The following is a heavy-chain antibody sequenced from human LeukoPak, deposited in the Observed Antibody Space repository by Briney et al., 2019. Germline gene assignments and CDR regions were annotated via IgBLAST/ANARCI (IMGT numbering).Heavy chain of an antibody. CDR3: ARDRGITIFGVVKTNYYYYYGMDV. CDR1: GYTFTSDG. J-gene: IGHJ6*02. D-gene: IGHD3-3*01. V-gene: IGHV1-18*01. Sequence: ASVKVSCKASGYTFTSDGISWVRQAPGQGLEWMGWISAYNGNTNYAQKLQGRVTMTTDTSTSTAYMELRSLRSDDTAVYYCARDRGITIFGVVKTNYYYYYGMDVWGQGTTVTVSS. CDR2: ISAYNGNT.